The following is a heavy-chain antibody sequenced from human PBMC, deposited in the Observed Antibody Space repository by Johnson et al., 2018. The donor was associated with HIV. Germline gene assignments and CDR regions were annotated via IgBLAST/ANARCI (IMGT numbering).Heavy chain of an antibody. CDR1: GFTFNNYA. CDR2: ISGSGGTT. CDR3: ARGLRLDDAFDI. Sequence: VQLVESGGGLVQPGGSLGLSCTASGFTFNNYAMTWVRQAPGKGLEWVSVISGSGGTTYYADSVKGRFTISRDNSKNSLYLQMNSLRAEDTAVYYCARGLRLDDAFDIWGQGTMVTVSS. V-gene: IGHV3-23*04. J-gene: IGHJ3*02. D-gene: IGHD4-11*01.